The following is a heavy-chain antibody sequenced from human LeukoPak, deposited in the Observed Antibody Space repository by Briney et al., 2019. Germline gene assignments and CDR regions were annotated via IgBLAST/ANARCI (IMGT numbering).Heavy chain of an antibody. V-gene: IGHV4-59*01. CDR1: GGSISPYY. CDR3: VRDNYSGSRNYGMDV. D-gene: IGHD1-26*01. Sequence: WETLCLTCTVSGGSISPYYWSWIRQPPGKGLEWIGYVYYSGSTKYNPSLKSRVTISVDTSKNQFSLQLSSVTAADTAVYYCVRDNYSGSRNYGMDVWGQGITVTVSS. J-gene: IGHJ6*02. CDR2: VYYSGST.